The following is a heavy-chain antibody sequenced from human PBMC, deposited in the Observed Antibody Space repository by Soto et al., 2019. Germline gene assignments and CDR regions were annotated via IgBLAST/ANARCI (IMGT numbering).Heavy chain of an antibody. CDR3: ARLVFFGMDV. CDR1: GFTFGIYW. J-gene: IGHJ6*02. Sequence: GGSLRLSCAASGFTFGIYWMHWVRQAPGKGLVWVSRVSSDGSSTTYADSVKGRFTISRDNAKNTLYLQMNSLRTEDAAVYYCARLVFFGMDVWGHGTTVTVSS. V-gene: IGHV3-74*01. CDR2: VSSDGSST.